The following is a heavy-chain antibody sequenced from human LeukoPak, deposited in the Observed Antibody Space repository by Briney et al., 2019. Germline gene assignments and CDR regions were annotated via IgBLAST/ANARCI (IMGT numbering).Heavy chain of an antibody. D-gene: IGHD3-3*01. V-gene: IGHV1-2*02. CDR2: INPNSGGT. CDR1: GGTFSSYA. Sequence: GASVKVSCKASGGTFSSYAISWVRQAPGQGLEWMGWINPNSGGTNYAQKFQGRVTMTRDTSISTAYMELSRLRSDDTAVYYCARVPYDFWSGYYDYWGQGTLVTVSS. CDR3: ARVPYDFWSGYYDY. J-gene: IGHJ4*02.